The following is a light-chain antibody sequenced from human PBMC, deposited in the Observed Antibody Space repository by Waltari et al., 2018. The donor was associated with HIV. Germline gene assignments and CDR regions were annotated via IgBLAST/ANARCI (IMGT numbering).Light chain of an antibody. CDR3: SSYTGSDNLV. CDR2: EVS. J-gene: IGLJ2*01. Sequence: QSALTQPPSASGSPGQSVTISCTGTSSDVGGYHYVPWYQQHPGKAPKLMIYEVSKRPSGVPDRFSGSGSGNTASLTVSGLQAEDEADYYCSSYTGSDNLVFGGGTKLTVL. CDR1: SSDVGGYHY. V-gene: IGLV2-8*01.